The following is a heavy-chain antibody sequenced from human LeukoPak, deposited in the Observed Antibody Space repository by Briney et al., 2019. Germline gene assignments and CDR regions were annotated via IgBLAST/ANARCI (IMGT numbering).Heavy chain of an antibody. CDR1: GRSISSHY. D-gene: IGHD3-22*01. CDR3: ARADYYDTYMDV. V-gene: IGHV4-59*11. J-gene: IGHJ6*03. CDR2: IYYSGST. Sequence: KASETLSLTCTVSGRSISSHYWSWIRQPPGKGLEWIGYIYYSGSTNYNPSLKSRVTISVDTSKNQFSLKLSSLTAADTAVYYCARADYYDTYMDVWGKGSTVTASS.